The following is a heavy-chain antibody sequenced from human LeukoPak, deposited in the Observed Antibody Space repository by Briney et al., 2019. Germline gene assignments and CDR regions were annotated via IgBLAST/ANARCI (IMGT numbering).Heavy chain of an antibody. CDR1: GGIFSNYA. D-gene: IGHD1-1*01. CDR2: IIPIFGTV. CDR3: ARSELERRAAFDI. V-gene: IGHV1-69*05. J-gene: IGHJ3*02. Sequence: SVKVSCKASGGIFSNYAISWVRQAPGQGLEWMGGIIPIFGTVNYAQKFQGRVTMTRDMSTSTVYMELSSLRSEDTAVYYCARSELERRAAFDIWGQGTMVTVSS.